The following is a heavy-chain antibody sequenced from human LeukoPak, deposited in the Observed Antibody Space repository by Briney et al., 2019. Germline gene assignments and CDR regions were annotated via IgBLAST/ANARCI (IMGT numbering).Heavy chain of an antibody. D-gene: IGHD2-15*01. Sequence: GGSLRLSCAASGFTFSSYSMNWVRQAPGKGLEWVSAISGSGGSTYYADSVKGRFTISRDNSKNTLYLQMNSLRAEDTAVYYCARGPIGYCSGGSCFDYWGQGILVTVSS. CDR3: ARGPIGYCSGGSCFDY. CDR1: GFTFSSYS. J-gene: IGHJ4*02. V-gene: IGHV3-23*01. CDR2: ISGSGGST.